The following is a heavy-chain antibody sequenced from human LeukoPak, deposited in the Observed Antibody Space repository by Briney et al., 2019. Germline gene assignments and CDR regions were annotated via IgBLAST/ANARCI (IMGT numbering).Heavy chain of an antibody. Sequence: GGSLRLSCAASGFTVSSNYMIWVRQAPGKGLEWVSVIYSGDSTYYADSVKGRFTISRDNSKNTVYLQMNSLRAEDTAVYYWASPGVWGELSLRCWGQGTLVTVSS. J-gene: IGHJ4*02. D-gene: IGHD3-16*02. CDR1: GFTVSSNY. CDR3: ASPGVWGELSLRC. V-gene: IGHV3-53*01. CDR2: IYSGDST.